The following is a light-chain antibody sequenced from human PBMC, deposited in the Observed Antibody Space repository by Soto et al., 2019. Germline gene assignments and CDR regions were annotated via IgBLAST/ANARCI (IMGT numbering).Light chain of an antibody. J-gene: IGKJ5*01. CDR2: GAS. Sequence: EIVMTQSPATLSVSPGERATLSCRASQSVTSDYLAWYQQKPGQAPRLLIHGASSRATGIPDRFSGSGSGTEFTLTISSLQSEDFEIYYCQQYNNWPITFGQGTRLEIK. CDR1: QSVTSD. V-gene: IGKV3-15*01. CDR3: QQYNNWPIT.